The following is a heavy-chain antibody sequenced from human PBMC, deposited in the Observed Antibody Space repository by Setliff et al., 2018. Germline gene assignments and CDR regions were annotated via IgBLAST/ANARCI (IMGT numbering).Heavy chain of an antibody. CDR2: IYHDGRA. J-gene: IGHJ4*02. D-gene: IGHD2-15*01. CDR3: MRQVGGGLWYFDY. CDR1: GGSFSGYY. V-gene: IGHV4-34*01. Sequence: PSETLSLTCAVYGGSFSGYYWSWIRQPPGGGPEWIGIIYHDGRAYYSTSLKSRVNLSLDMSKTQFSLHLNPVTAADTAVYYCMRQVGGGLWYFDYWGQGILVTVSS.